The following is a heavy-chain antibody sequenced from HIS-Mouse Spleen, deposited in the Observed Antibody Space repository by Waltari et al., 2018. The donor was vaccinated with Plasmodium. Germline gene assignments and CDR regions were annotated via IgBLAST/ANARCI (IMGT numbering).Heavy chain of an antibody. V-gene: IGHV3-53*01. Sequence: EVQLVESGGGLIQPGGSLRLSCAASGFTVSSNYMSWVRQAPGKGLEGVSVIYSGGSTYHADSVKGRFTISRDNSKNTLYLQMNSLRAEDTAVYYCARGMKSSSSAFDIWGQGTMVTVSS. J-gene: IGHJ3*02. CDR2: IYSGGST. D-gene: IGHD6-6*01. CDR1: GFTVSSNY. CDR3: ARGMKSSSSAFDI.